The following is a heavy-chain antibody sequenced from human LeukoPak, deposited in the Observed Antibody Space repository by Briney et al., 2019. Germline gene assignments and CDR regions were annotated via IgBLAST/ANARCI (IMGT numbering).Heavy chain of an antibody. CDR2: ISSSSAYI. J-gene: IGHJ4*02. Sequence: GGSLRLSCAASGFSFSINSMIWVRQAPGKGLEWVSSISSSSAYIYYGDSVKGRFTISRDNAKNSLYLQMNSLRAEDTALYYCASAGLTYGSGSYFVYWGQGTLVTVSS. CDR3: ASAGLTYGSGSYFVY. V-gene: IGHV3-21*04. D-gene: IGHD3-10*01. CDR1: GFSFSINS.